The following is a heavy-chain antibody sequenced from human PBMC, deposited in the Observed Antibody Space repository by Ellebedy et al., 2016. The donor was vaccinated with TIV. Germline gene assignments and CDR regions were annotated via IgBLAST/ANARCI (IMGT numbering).Heavy chain of an antibody. Sequence: MPSETLSLTCTVSGGSISSGGYYWSWIRQHPGKGLEWIGYIYYSGSTYYNPSLKSRVTILVDTSKNQFSMKLSSVTAADTAVYYCARVGTMVRGVIAVGMDVWGQGTTVTVSS. CDR1: GGSISSGGYY. CDR3: ARVGTMVRGVIAVGMDV. J-gene: IGHJ6*02. CDR2: IYYSGST. V-gene: IGHV4-31*03. D-gene: IGHD3-10*01.